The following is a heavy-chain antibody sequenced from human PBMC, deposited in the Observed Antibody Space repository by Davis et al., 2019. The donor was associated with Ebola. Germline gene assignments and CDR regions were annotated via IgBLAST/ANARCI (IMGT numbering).Heavy chain of an antibody. CDR3: ARDLGQLVYYGMDV. CDR1: GYTFTGYY. V-gene: IGHV1-2*02. J-gene: IGHJ6*02. D-gene: IGHD6-6*01. CDR2: INPNSGGT. Sequence: ASVKVSCKASGYTFTGYYMHWVRQAPGQGLEWMGWINPNSGGTNYAQKLQGRVTMTTDTSTSTAYMELRSLRSDDTAVYYCARDLGQLVYYGMDVWGQGTTVTVSS.